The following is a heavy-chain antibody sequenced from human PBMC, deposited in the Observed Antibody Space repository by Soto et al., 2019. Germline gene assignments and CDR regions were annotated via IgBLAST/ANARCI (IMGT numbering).Heavy chain of an antibody. CDR3: ARLLRPHSNWFDP. CDR2: IYYSGST. CDR1: GGSISSYY. V-gene: IGHV4-59*08. Sequence: PSETLSLTCTVSGGSISSYYWSWIRQPPGKGLEWIGYIYYSGSTNYNPSLKSRVTISVDTSKNQFSLKLSSVTAADTAVYYCARLLRPHSNWFDPWGQGTLVTVS. J-gene: IGHJ5*02. D-gene: IGHD4-17*01.